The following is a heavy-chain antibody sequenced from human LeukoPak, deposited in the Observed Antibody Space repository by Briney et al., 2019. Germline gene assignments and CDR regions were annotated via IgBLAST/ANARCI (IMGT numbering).Heavy chain of an antibody. J-gene: IGHJ4*02. CDR2: VYYSGTT. CDR1: GGSISNYS. D-gene: IGHD4-17*01. CDR3: ACYGDNFDY. V-gene: IGHV4-59*08. Sequence: PSETLSLTCTVSGGSISNYSWSWIRQSPEKGLEWIGSVYYSGTTNYYPSLKSRVTISVDTSKNQFSLKLSSVTAADTAVYYCACYGDNFDYWGQGTLVTVSS.